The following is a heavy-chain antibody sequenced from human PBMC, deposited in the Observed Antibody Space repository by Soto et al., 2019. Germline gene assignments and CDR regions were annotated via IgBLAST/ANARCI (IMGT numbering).Heavy chain of an antibody. J-gene: IGHJ6*03. Sequence: EVQLVESGGGLVQPGGSLRLSCAASGFTVSSNYMSWVRQAPGKGLEWVSVIYSGGSTYYADSVKGRFTISRDNSKNTLYLQMNSLRAEDTAVYYCARDASYYYYYLDVWGKGTTDTVSS. CDR2: IYSGGST. CDR1: GFTVSSNY. V-gene: IGHV3-66*01. CDR3: ARDASYYYYYLDV.